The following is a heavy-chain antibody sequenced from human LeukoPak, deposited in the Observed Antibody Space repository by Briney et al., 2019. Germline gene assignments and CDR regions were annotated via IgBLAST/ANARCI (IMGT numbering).Heavy chain of an antibody. J-gene: IGHJ4*02. Sequence: ASVKVSCKASGGTFSSYAISWVRQAPGQGLEWMGRIIPILGIANYAQKFQGRVTITADKSTSTAYMELSSLRSEDTAVYYCAKGDGGNSEFDYWGQGTLVTVSS. CDR3: AKGDGGNSEFDY. D-gene: IGHD4-23*01. V-gene: IGHV1-69*04. CDR1: GGTFSSYA. CDR2: IIPILGIA.